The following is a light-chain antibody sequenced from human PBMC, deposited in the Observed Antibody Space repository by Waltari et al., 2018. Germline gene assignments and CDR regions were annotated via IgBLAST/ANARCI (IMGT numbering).Light chain of an antibody. J-gene: IGLJ1*01. V-gene: IGLV2-8*01. CDR2: DVT. CDR1: ISDIGGYDY. CDR3: GSYGGRNNYV. Sequence: QAALTQPPSVSGSPGQSVTISCTGTISDIGGYDYVPWSQQRPGKAPKLLIYDVTKRPSGVSDRFSGSRSGNTASLAISDLQAEDEADYYCGSYGGRNNYVFGVGTRLTVL.